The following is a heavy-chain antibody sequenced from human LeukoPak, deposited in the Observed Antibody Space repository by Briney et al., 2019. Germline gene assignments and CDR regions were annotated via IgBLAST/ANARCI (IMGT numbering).Heavy chain of an antibody. D-gene: IGHD3-3*01. CDR2: ISAYNGNT. CDR3: AREITRDDFWSGYYVYYFDY. V-gene: IGHV1-18*01. CDR1: GYTFTGYG. Sequence: ASVKVSCKASGYTFTGYGISWVRQAPGQGVECMGWISAYNGNTNYAQKLQGRVTMTTDTSTSTAYMELRSLRSDDTAVYYCAREITRDDFWSGYYVYYFDYWGQGTLVTVSS. J-gene: IGHJ4*02.